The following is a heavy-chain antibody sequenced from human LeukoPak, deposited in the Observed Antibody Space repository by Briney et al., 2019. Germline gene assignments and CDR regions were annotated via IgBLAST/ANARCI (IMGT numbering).Heavy chain of an antibody. CDR1: GGSISSDDYY. V-gene: IGHV4-30-4*01. J-gene: IGHJ4*02. Sequence: SETLSLTCTVSGGSISSDDYYWTWLRQPPGKGLEWIGYIYYTGSTYDNPSLKSRLTMSVDTSKNQFSLKLTSVTAADTAVYYCARDRRGYGDLDYWGQGTLVTVS. CDR2: IYYTGST. CDR3: ARDRRGYGDLDY. D-gene: IGHD4-17*01.